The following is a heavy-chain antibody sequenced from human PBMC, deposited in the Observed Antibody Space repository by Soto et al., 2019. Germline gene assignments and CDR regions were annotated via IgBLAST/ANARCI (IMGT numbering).Heavy chain of an antibody. J-gene: IGHJ6*02. CDR3: ARGKNYGSGSYYNYYYYYGMDV. Sequence: ASVKVSCKASGYTFTGYYMHWVRQAPGQGLEWMGWINPNSGGTNYAQKFQGWVTMTRDTSISTAYMELSRLRSDDTAVYYCARGKNYGSGSYYNYYYYYGMDVWGQGTTVTVSS. V-gene: IGHV1-2*04. CDR2: INPNSGGT. CDR1: GYTFTGYY. D-gene: IGHD3-10*01.